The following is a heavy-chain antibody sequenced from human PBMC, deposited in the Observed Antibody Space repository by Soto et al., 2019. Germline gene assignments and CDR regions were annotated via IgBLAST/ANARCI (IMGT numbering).Heavy chain of an antibody. D-gene: IGHD6-19*01. CDR2: ISAYNGNT. CDR3: ARTVVPETPGYSSGWWVDV. V-gene: IGHV1-18*01. CDR1: GYTFTSYG. Sequence: GASVKVSCKASGYTFTSYGISWVRQAPGQGLEWMGWISAYNGNTNYAQKLQGRVTMTTDTSTSTAYMELRSLRSDDTAVYYCARTVVPETPGYSSGWWVDVWGQGTTVTVSS. J-gene: IGHJ6*02.